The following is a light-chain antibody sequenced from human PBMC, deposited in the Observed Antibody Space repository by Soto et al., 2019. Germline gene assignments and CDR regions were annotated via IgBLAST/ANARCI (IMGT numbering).Light chain of an antibody. Sequence: PGARVTLSCRASQSVSSSYLTWYQQKPGQAPRLLIYGASTRATSIPARFSGSGSGTDFTLTISSLQPEDFAVYYCQQDYNLPPTFGGGTKVDIK. V-gene: IGKV3D-7*01. CDR2: GAS. CDR1: QSVSSSY. CDR3: QQDYNLPPT. J-gene: IGKJ4*01.